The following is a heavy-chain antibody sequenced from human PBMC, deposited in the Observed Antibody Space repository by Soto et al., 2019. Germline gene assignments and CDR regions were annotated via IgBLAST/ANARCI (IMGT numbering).Heavy chain of an antibody. CDR1: GYSFTSYW. Sequence: RGESLKISCKGSGYSFTSYWISWVRQMPGKGLEWMGRIDPSDSYTNYSPSFQGHVTISADKSISTAYLQWSSLKASDTAMYYCARSRRGAYSSGWYSPSGYYNYGIDVWGQGTKVTVSS. V-gene: IGHV5-10-1*01. CDR3: ARSRRGAYSSGWYSPSGYYNYGIDV. D-gene: IGHD6-19*01. J-gene: IGHJ6*02. CDR2: IDPSDSYT.